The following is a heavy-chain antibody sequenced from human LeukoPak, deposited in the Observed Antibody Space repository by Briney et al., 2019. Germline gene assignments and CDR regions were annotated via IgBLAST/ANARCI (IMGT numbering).Heavy chain of an antibody. Sequence: GGSLRLSCAASGFTVSSNYMSWVRQAPGKGLEWVSVIYSGGSTYYADSVKGRFTFSRDNSKSTLYLQMNSLRAEDTAVYYCAKDPTPYVGASADWGQGTLVTVSS. V-gene: IGHV3-53*01. CDR2: IYSGGST. J-gene: IGHJ4*02. CDR1: GFTVSSNY. D-gene: IGHD1-26*01. CDR3: AKDPTPYVGASAD.